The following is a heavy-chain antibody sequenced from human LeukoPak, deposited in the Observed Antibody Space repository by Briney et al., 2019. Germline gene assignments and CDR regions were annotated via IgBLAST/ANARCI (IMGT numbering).Heavy chain of an antibody. J-gene: IGHJ4*02. Sequence: GGSLRLSCAASAFTFSSHAMSWVRQTPGKGLEWVSAISAGGGNTLYADSVKGRFTISRDNSKNTLYLHMSSLRAEDTAVYFCVYYDSSGYYYGRLRYWGQGTPVTVSS. CDR2: ISAGGGNT. CDR1: AFTFSSHA. CDR3: VYYDSSGYYYGRLRY. V-gene: IGHV3-23*01. D-gene: IGHD3-22*01.